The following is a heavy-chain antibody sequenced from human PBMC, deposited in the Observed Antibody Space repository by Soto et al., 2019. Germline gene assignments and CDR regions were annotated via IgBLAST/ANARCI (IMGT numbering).Heavy chain of an antibody. CDR2: IVVGSGNT. Sequence: ASVKVSCKASGFTFTSSAVQWVRQARGQRLEWIGWIVVGSGNTNYAQKFQERVTITRDMSTSTAYMELSSLRSEDTAVYYCAAVNMWRGYYYGMDVWGQGTTVTVSS. D-gene: IGHD2-21*01. V-gene: IGHV1-58*01. J-gene: IGHJ6*02. CDR1: GFTFTSSA. CDR3: AAVNMWRGYYYGMDV.